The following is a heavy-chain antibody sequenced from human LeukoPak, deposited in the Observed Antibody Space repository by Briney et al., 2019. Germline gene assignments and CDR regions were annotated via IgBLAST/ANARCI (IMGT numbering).Heavy chain of an antibody. J-gene: IGHJ6*03. CDR3: ARLVKDYYYYMDV. D-gene: IGHD6-6*01. CDR1: GYRFTAYW. CDR2: IYPADSDT. Sequence: GESLKIPGKGSGYRFTAYWIGGVRQMPGKGLEWMGIIYPADSDTTYSPSFQGQVTISADKSSSTAYLQWSSLEVSAHASYVCARLVKDYYYYMDVWGKGTTVTVS. V-gene: IGHV5-51*01.